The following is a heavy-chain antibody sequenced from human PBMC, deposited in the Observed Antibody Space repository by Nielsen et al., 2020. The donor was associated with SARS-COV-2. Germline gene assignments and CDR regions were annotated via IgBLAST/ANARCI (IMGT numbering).Heavy chain of an antibody. CDR1: GFTFSSYA. Sequence: ESLKISCAASGFTFSSYAMSWVRQAPGKRLEWVSAISGSGGSTYYADSVKGRFTISRDNSKNTLYLQMNSLRAEDTAVYYCAKDGYDFWSGYRIDYWGQGTLVTVSS. CDR3: AKDGYDFWSGYRIDY. J-gene: IGHJ4*02. D-gene: IGHD3-3*01. CDR2: ISGSGGST. V-gene: IGHV3-23*01.